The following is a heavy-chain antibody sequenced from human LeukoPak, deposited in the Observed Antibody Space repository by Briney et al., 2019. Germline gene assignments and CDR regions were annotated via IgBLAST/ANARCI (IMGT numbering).Heavy chain of an antibody. CDR1: GGPISSPNHF. CDR3: ARVVAGTKDFQY. CDR2: VYYGGNT. J-gene: IGHJ1*01. Sequence: SETLSLXCTVSGGPISSPNHFWGWVRQPPGKGLEWIGSVYYGGNTYSNPSLNRRVTMAADTSKNQFSLTLRSVTAADTAVYYCARVVAGTKDFQYWGQGTLVTVSS. D-gene: IGHD6-19*01. V-gene: IGHV4-39*01.